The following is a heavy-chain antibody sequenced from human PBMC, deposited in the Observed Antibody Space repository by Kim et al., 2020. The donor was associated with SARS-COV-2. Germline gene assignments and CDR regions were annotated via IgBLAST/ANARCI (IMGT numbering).Heavy chain of an antibody. CDR1: GYTFTSYG. J-gene: IGHJ4*02. CDR2: ISAYNGNT. Sequence: ASVKVSCKASGYTFTSYGISWVRQAPGQGLEWMGWISAYNGNTNYAQKLQGRVTMTTDTSTSTAYMELRSLRSDDTAVYYCARDPPALYDILTGYPASDYWVQGTLVTGSS. V-gene: IGHV1-18*01. D-gene: IGHD3-9*01. CDR3: ARDPPALYDILTGYPASDY.